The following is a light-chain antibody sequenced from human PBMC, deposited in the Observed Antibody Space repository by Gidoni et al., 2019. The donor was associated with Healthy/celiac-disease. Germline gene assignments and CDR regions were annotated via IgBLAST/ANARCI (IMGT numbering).Light chain of an antibody. J-gene: IGKJ4*01. CDR1: QGISSY. V-gene: IGKV1-39*01. CDR3: QQCYSTPLT. Sequence: DSQMTPSPSSLSASVGDRVTITCRASQGISSYLTWYQQKPGKAPKLLIYAASSLQSGVPSRFSGSGSGTDFTLTISSLQPEDFATYYCQQCYSTPLTFGGGTKVEIK. CDR2: AAS.